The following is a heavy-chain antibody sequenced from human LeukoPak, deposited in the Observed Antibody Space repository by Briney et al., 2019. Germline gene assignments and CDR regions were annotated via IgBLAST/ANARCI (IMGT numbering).Heavy chain of an antibody. J-gene: IGHJ3*02. D-gene: IGHD2-21*02. CDR2: IYHSGST. CDR1: GYSISSGYY. Sequence: SETLSLTCTVSGYSISSGYYWGWIRQPPGKGLEWIGSIYHSGSTYYNPSLKSRVTISVDTSKNQFSLKLSSVTAADTAVYYCARALLALYCGGDCYSHDAFDIWGQGTMVTVSS. CDR3: ARALLALYCGGDCYSHDAFDI. V-gene: IGHV4-38-2*02.